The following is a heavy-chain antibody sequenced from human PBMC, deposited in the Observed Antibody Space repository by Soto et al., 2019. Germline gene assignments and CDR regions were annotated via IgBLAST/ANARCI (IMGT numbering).Heavy chain of an antibody. Sequence: QVQLLQSGGEVRKPGASVKVSCKASGYTFSKYGISWVRQARGQGLEWMAWIDPSNGNTNYAQKFQGRVTLTTDTSTPTAYMDLRTVKSGVTTVYFCAIGVPERNAYYSYQDVWCKATTVSVSS. D-gene: IGHD1-1*01. V-gene: IGHV1-18*01. CDR2: IDPSNGNT. J-gene: IGHJ6*03. CDR1: GYTFSKYG. CDR3: AIGVPERNAYYSYQDV.